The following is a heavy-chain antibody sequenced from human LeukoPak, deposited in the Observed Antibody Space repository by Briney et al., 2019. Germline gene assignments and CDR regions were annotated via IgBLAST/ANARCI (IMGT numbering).Heavy chain of an antibody. D-gene: IGHD3-3*02. CDR2: ISSGSSYK. CDR1: GFTFSTYT. Sequence: GGSLTLSCAASGFTFSTYTMNWVRQAPGKGLEWVSSISSGSSYKYYADSVKGRFTISKDNAKNSLYLQMSSLRAEDTAVYFCASSKSPFDPIDYWGQGTLVTVSS. J-gene: IGHJ4*02. CDR3: ASSKSPFDPIDY. V-gene: IGHV3-21*01.